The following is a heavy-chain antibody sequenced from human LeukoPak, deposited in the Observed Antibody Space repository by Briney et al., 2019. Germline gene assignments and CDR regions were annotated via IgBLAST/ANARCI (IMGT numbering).Heavy chain of an antibody. J-gene: IGHJ4*02. CDR3: ARDVKAGVGAFLYFDF. Sequence: GGSLRLSCAASGFSFSSYAMHWVRQAPSKGLEWVAVTWYDGSEKYYADSVKGRFTISRDNSKNTLQLQMSSLRVEDTAVYYCARDVKAGVGAFLYFDFWGQGTLVTVSS. V-gene: IGHV3-33*01. CDR2: TWYDGSEK. D-gene: IGHD1-26*01. CDR1: GFSFSSYA.